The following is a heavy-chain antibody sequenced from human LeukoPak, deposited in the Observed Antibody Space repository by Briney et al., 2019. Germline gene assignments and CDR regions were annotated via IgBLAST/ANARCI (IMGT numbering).Heavy chain of an antibody. J-gene: IGHJ6*03. D-gene: IGHD3-3*01. Sequence: GGSLRLSCAASGFTFDDYGMSWVRQAPGKGLEWVSGINWNGGSTGYADSVKGRFTISRDNAKDSLYLQMNSLRAEDTALYYCARITIFGVVTRYYYYYMDVWGKGTTVTVSS. CDR2: INWNGGST. CDR3: ARITIFGVVTRYYYYYMDV. CDR1: GFTFDDYG. V-gene: IGHV3-20*04.